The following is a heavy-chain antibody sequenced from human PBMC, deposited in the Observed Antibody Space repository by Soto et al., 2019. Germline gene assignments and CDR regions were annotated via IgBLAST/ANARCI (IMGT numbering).Heavy chain of an antibody. CDR2: VNASNGNT. Sequence: ASVKVSCKASGYTFTDYFLHWVRQAPGQRLEWMGWVNASNGNTKYSQKFQGRVTITRDTSASTAYMELSSLRSEDTAVYYCARGLYNPLDYWGQGTLVTVSS. CDR1: GYTFTDYF. D-gene: IGHD1-20*01. J-gene: IGHJ4*02. CDR3: ARGLYNPLDY. V-gene: IGHV1-3*01.